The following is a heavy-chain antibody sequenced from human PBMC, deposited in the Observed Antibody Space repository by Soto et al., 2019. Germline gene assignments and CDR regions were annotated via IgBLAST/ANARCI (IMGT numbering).Heavy chain of an antibody. CDR3: AKFFVETGGSSGWPWTFHY. D-gene: IGHD6-25*01. CDR1: GFTFSSYA. Sequence: EVQLLESGGGLVQPGRSLRLSCAASGFTFSSYAMSWVRQAPGKGLELVSAISGSGGTTYYAASVKGRFTISRDNSKNTLFLQMNSLRAEDTAVYYCAKFFVETGGSSGWPWTFHYWGQGTLVTGYS. J-gene: IGHJ4*02. V-gene: IGHV3-23*01. CDR2: ISGSGGTT.